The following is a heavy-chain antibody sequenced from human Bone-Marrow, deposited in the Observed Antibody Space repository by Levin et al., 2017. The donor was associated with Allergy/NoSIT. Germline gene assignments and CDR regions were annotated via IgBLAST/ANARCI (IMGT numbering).Heavy chain of an antibody. D-gene: IGHD2-15*01. CDR3: ARTDIVEVVTSTHFDF. Sequence: SQTLSLTCNVSGGSISSSSSYWGWIRQPPGKGLEWIGSLYYRGSTYYNPSLKSRVTISIDTSKNYVSLKLTSVTAADTAMYFCARTDIVEVVTSTHFDFWGPGTLVTVSS. V-gene: IGHV4-39*07. CDR1: GGSISSSSSY. CDR2: LYYRGST. J-gene: IGHJ4*02.